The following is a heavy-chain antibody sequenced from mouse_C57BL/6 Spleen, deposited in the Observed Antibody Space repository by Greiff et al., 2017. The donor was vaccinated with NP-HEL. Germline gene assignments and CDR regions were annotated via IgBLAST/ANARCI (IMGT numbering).Heavy chain of an antibody. CDR1: GYTFTSYW. Sequence: QVQLQQPGAELVRPGSSVKLSCKASGYTFTSYWMHWVKQRPIQGLEWIGNIDPSDSETHYNQKFKDKATLTVDKSSSTAYMQLSSLTSEDSAVDYCAVTTVAGAYWGQGTLVTVSA. V-gene: IGHV1-52*01. D-gene: IGHD1-1*01. J-gene: IGHJ3*01. CDR3: AVTTVAGAY. CDR2: IDPSDSET.